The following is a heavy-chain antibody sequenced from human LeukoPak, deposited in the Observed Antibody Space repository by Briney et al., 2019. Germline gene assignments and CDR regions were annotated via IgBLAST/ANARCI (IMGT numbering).Heavy chain of an antibody. CDR1: GFTFDDYA. V-gene: IGHV3-9*01. Sequence: GGSLRLSCAASGFTFDDYAMHWVRQPPGKGLEWVSGISWNSGSIGYADSVKGRFTISRDNAKNSLYLQMNSLRAEDTALYYCAKDALGSVVTPTFDYWGQGTLVTVSS. D-gene: IGHD4-23*01. CDR3: AKDALGSVVTPTFDY. J-gene: IGHJ4*02. CDR2: ISWNSGSI.